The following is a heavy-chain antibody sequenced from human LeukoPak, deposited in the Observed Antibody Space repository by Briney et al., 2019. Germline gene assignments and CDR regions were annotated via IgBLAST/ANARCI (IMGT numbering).Heavy chain of an antibody. CDR1: GGSIRSSH. CDR3: AKAAGCSTIYWFDP. Sequence: PSETLSLTCTVSGGSIRSSHWSWIRQPPGKGLEFIGYIYYSGTSNYNPSLKSRVTMSVDTSNNQFSLKLNSVTAADTAVYYCAKAAGCSTIYWFDPWGQGTLVTVSS. V-gene: IGHV4-59*01. J-gene: IGHJ5*02. D-gene: IGHD6-13*01. CDR2: IYYSGTS.